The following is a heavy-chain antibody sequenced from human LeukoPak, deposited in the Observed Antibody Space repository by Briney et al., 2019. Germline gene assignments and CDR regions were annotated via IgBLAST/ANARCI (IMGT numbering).Heavy chain of an antibody. D-gene: IGHD3-10*01. CDR1: GYTFTSYY. J-gene: IGHJ4*02. Sequence: GASVKVSCKAFGYTFTSYYMHWVRQAPGQGLEWMGIINASGGSTSYAQKFQGRVTMTRDTSTSTVYMELSSLRSEDTAVYYCARSPERFGELLSFWGQGTLVTVSS. V-gene: IGHV1-46*01. CDR2: INASGGST. CDR3: ARSPERFGELLSF.